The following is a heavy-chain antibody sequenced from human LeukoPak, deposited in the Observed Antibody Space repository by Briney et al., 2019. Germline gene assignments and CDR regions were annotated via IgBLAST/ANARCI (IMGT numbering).Heavy chain of an antibody. CDR1: GGSITSYY. CDR3: ARQGCFASSAGV. D-gene: IGHD2-2*01. V-gene: IGHV4-59*08. CDR2: IYYSGST. Sequence: PSETLSLTCTVSGGSITSYYWSWIRQPPGKGLEWIGYIYYSGSTNYNPSLKSRVTISVDTSKNQFSLKLSSVTAADTAVYFCARQGCFASSAGVWGKGTTVTVSS. J-gene: IGHJ6*04.